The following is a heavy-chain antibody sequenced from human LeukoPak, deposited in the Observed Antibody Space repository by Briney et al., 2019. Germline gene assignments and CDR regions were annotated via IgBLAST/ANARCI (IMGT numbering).Heavy chain of an antibody. V-gene: IGHV3-15*04. CDR1: GFTFNNAW. Sequence: NPGGSLRLSCAASGFTFNNAWMNWVRQVPGKGLEWVGRIETKADGETTHYATPVKGRFTISRDDSKNTLYLQMNSLKAEDTAVYYCTTGLAKTNDDCWGQGTLVTVSS. J-gene: IGHJ4*02. CDR3: TTGLAKTNDDC. CDR2: IETKADGETT. D-gene: IGHD3-16*01.